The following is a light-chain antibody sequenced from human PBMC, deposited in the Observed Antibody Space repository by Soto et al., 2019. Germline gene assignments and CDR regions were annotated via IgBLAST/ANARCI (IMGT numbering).Light chain of an antibody. V-gene: IGKV3-11*01. CDR1: QTIGAY. Sequence: VLTQSPATLSLSPGEKATLSCRASQTIGAYLAWYQHKPGQAPRLLIFDASHRASGVPPRFSGSGSGTDFTLTISSLEPEDFAIYYCQQRHTWPTTFGGGAKVEI. J-gene: IGKJ4*01. CDR3: QQRHTWPTT. CDR2: DAS.